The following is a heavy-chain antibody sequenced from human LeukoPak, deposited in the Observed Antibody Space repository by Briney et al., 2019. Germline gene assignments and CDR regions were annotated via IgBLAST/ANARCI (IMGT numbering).Heavy chain of an antibody. J-gene: IGHJ4*02. CDR1: GYTFTGYY. V-gene: IGHV1-2*02. Sequence: ASVKVSCKASGYTFTGYYMHWVRQAPGQGLEWMGWINPNSGGTNYAQKFQGRVTMTRDTSISTAYMELSRLRSDDTAVYYCARDYYDNSGYYDYRGQGTLVTVSS. CDR3: ARDYYDNSGYYDY. D-gene: IGHD3-22*01. CDR2: INPNSGGT.